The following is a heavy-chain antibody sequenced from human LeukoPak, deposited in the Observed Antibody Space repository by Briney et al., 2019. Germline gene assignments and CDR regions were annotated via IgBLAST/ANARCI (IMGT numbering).Heavy chain of an antibody. J-gene: IGHJ4*02. CDR3: ARREAIYWGAAIDY. D-gene: IGHD6-13*01. Sequence: GGSMRLSCAASGFTFSSYAMHWVRQAPGKGLEWVAVISYDGSNKYYADSVKGRFTISRDNSKNTLYLQMNSLRAEDTAVYYCARREAIYWGAAIDYWGQGTLVTVSS. CDR1: GFTFSSYA. CDR2: ISYDGSNK. V-gene: IGHV3-30-3*01.